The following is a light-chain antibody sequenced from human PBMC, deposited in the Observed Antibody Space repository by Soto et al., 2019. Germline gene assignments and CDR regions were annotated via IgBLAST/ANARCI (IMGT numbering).Light chain of an antibody. CDR1: QSFXNN. CDR2: GAY. J-gene: IGKJ1*01. Sequence: LTQSPSTLCVSPGERTTLSCRPSQSFXNNFVWDESKPGQAPRILIXGAYTRATGIPARFSGSGSGTDFTLTISSLQSEEFAVYYCQHYNYWPPKTFGQGTKVDI. CDR3: QHYNYWPPKT. V-gene: IGKV3-15*01.